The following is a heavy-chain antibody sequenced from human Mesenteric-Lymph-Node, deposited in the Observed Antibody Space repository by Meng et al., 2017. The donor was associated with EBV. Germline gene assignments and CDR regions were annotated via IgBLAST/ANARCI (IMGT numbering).Heavy chain of an antibody. CDR3: ARGGLQSSGWYKERPH. V-gene: IGHV4-34*02. D-gene: IGHD6-19*01. Sequence: HVTLQQWGGGLLKPSETLSLTCAVFGESFTPYFWSWIRQPPGKGLEWIGEISHGGSINYNPSLKSRLTISVDTSNNLFSLNINSVTVADTAVYYCARGGLQSSGWYKERPHWGQGTLVTVSS. J-gene: IGHJ4*02. CDR1: GESFTPYF. CDR2: ISHGGSI.